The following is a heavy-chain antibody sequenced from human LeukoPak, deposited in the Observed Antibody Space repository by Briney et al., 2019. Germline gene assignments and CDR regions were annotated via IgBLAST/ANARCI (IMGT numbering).Heavy chain of an antibody. V-gene: IGHV3-13*01. J-gene: IGHJ4*02. CDR2: IGTAGDT. Sequence: GGSLRLSCAASGFTFSSYDMHWVRQATGKGLEWVSAIGTAGDTYYPGSVKGRFTISRENAKNSLYLQMNSLRAGDTAVYYCARAPPYFSCTSCYYTPPDYWGQGTLVTVSS. D-gene: IGHD2-2*01. CDR1: GFTFSSYD. CDR3: ARAPPYFSCTSCYYTPPDY.